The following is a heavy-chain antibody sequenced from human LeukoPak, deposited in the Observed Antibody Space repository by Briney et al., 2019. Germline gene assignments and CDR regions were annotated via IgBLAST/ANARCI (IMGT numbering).Heavy chain of an antibody. D-gene: IGHD3-3*01. CDR3: ARVAPSPKPGVFGVVAAYPGAFDI. CDR1: GYTFTSYG. CDR2: ISAYNGNT. Sequence: ASVKVSCKASGYTFTSYGISWVRQAPGHGLEWMGWISAYNGNTNYAQKLQGRVTMTTDTSTSTAYMELRSLRSDDTAVYYCARVAPSPKPGVFGVVAAYPGAFDIWGQGTMVTVSS. V-gene: IGHV1-18*01. J-gene: IGHJ3*02.